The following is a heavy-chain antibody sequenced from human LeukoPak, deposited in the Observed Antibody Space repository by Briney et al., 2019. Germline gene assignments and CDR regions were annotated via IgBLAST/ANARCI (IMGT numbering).Heavy chain of an antibody. D-gene: IGHD1-26*01. CDR3: ARVVTGPLPFYSGSEGWFDP. CDR1: GGSISSSSYY. V-gene: IGHV4-39*01. Sequence: PSETLSLTCTVSGGSISSSSYYWGWIRQPPGKGLEWIGSIYYSGSTYYNPSLKSRVTISVDTSKNQFSLKLSSVTAADAAVYYCARVVTGPLPFYSGSEGWFDPWGQGTLVTVSS. CDR2: IYYSGST. J-gene: IGHJ5*02.